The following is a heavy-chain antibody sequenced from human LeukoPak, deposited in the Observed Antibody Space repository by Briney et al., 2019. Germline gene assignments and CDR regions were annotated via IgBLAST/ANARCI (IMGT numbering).Heavy chain of an antibody. CDR1: GFTFSSYG. J-gene: IGHJ4*02. CDR2: ISSNGGST. V-gene: IGHV3-64*01. D-gene: IGHD5-18*01. CDR3: ASRGYSYGYTDY. Sequence: GGSLRLSCAASGFTFSSYGMHWVRQAPGKGLEYVSAISSNGGSTYYANSVKGRFTISRDNSKNTLYLRMGSLRAEDMAVYYCASRGYSYGYTDYWGQGALVTVSS.